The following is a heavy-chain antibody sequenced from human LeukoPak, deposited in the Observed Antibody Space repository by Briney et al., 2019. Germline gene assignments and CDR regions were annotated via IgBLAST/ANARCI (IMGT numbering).Heavy chain of an antibody. CDR2: ISGSGGST. Sequence: GGSLRLSCVGTGFTFSSYAMSWVRQAPGKGLEWVSAISGSGGSTYYADSVKGRFTISRDNAKNSLYLQMNSLRAEDTAVYYCARGQGGGYSYGWKGYFDYWGQGTLVTVSS. CDR3: ARGQGGGYSYGWKGYFDY. V-gene: IGHV3-23*01. CDR1: GFTFSSYA. J-gene: IGHJ4*02. D-gene: IGHD5-18*01.